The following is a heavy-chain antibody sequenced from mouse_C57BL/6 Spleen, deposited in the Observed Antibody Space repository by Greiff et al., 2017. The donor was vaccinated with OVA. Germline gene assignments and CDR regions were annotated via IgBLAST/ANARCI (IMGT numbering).Heavy chain of an antibody. D-gene: IGHD2-4*01. CDR1: GYSITSGYD. CDR2: ISYSGST. J-gene: IGHJ3*01. Sequence: EVQLQQSGPGMVKPSQSLSLTCTVPGYSITSGYDWHWIRHFPGNKLEWMGYISYSGSTNYNPSLKSRISITHDTSKNHFFLKLNSVTTEDTATYYCARGRLPAWFAYWGQGTLVTVSA. V-gene: IGHV3-1*01. CDR3: ARGRLPAWFAY.